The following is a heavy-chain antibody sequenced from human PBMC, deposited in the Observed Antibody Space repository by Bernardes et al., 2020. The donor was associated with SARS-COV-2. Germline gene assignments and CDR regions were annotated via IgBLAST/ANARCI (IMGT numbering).Heavy chain of an antibody. J-gene: IGHJ5*02. CDR1: GFTFTSSA. V-gene: IGHV1-58*02. CDR2: IVVGSGNT. D-gene: IGHD5-12*01. Sequence: AGKDSCKASGFTFTSSAMQWVRQARGQRLEWIGWIVVGSGNTTYAQKFQERVTITRDMSTSTAYMELSSLRSEDTAVYYCAAASVRDGYQIRGWFEPWGQGTLVTVSS. CDR3: AAASVRDGYQIRGWFEP.